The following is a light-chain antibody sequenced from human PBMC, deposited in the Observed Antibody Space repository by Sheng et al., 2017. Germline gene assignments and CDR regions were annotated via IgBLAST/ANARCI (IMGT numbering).Light chain of an antibody. J-gene: IGLJ3*02. Sequence: KFMLTQPPSVSESPGKTATISCTRTTGSIASKYVQWFQHRPGXSPTNVIYEDSQRPSGVPDRFXGSIDTSSNSASLTISGLKTEDEAEYYCQSYDGSIWVFGGGTKLTVL. CDR1: TGSIASKY. CDR3: QSYDGSIWV. CDR2: EDS. V-gene: IGLV6-57*01.